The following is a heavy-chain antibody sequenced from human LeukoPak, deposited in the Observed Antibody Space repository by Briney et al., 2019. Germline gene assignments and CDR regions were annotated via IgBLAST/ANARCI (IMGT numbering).Heavy chain of an antibody. Sequence: ASVKVSCKASGYTFTGYYMHWVRQAPGQGLEWMGWINPNSGGTNYAQKFQGRVTMTRDTSISTAYMELSRLRSDDTAVYYCARDRVYYYDSSGYYLGLGYFDYWGQGTLVTVSS. J-gene: IGHJ4*02. CDR2: INPNSGGT. D-gene: IGHD3-22*01. CDR1: GYTFTGYY. V-gene: IGHV1-2*02. CDR3: ARDRVYYYDSSGYYLGLGYFDY.